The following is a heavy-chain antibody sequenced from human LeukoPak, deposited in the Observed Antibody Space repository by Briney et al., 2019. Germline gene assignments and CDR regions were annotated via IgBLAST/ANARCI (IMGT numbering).Heavy chain of an antibody. J-gene: IGHJ4*02. D-gene: IGHD6-19*01. CDR1: GGSIRSYY. V-gene: IGHV4-59*08. Sequence: SETLSLTCTVSGGSIRSYYWSWIRQPPGKGLEWIGYIYFSGSTSYNPSLKSRVTISVDRSKNQFSLKLSSVAAADTAVYYCARLASSGWSHCDYWGQGTLVTVSS. CDR2: IYFSGST. CDR3: ARLASSGWSHCDY.